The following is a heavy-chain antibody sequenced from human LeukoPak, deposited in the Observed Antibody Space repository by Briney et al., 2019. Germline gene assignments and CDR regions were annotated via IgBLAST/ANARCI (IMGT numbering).Heavy chain of an antibody. V-gene: IGHV3-33*01. CDR2: IWYDGSIK. Sequence: PGGSLRLPCAASGFTFSTYGMHWVRQAPGKGLEWVAVIWYDGSIKYYGDSVKGRFTISRDNSKNTLYLQMNSLRAEDTAMYYCARAVGPFDFWGPGTLVIVSS. CDR3: ARAVGPFDF. CDR1: GFTFSTYG. J-gene: IGHJ3*01.